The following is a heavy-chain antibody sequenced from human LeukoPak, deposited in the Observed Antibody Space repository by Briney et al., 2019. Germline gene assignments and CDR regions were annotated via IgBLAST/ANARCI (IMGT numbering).Heavy chain of an antibody. D-gene: IGHD6-13*01. CDR1: GFSFSNYW. CDR3: VKNSGWYCLDY. V-gene: IGHV3-7*03. J-gene: IGHJ4*02. Sequence: GGSLRLSCEASGFSFSNYWMTWVRQAPGQGLEWVADINQNGGQSYYVDSVKGRFTLSRDNAKNSLSLQLNSLRAEDTAVYYCVKNSGWYCLDYWGQGITVIVSS. CDR2: INQNGGQS.